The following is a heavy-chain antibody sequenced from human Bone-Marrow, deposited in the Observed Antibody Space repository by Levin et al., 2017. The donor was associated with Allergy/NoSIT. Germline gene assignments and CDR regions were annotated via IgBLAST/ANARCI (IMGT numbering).Heavy chain of an antibody. Sequence: PGGSLRLSCAASGFTFSGYGMHWVRQAPGKGLQWVAVIWSDGSDKYYADSVKGRFTISRDNSKNKLYLQMNSLRAEDTAVYYCVVENYYGSGSPFDYWGQGTLVTVSS. J-gene: IGHJ4*02. CDR1: GFTFSGYG. CDR2: IWSDGSDK. V-gene: IGHV3-33*03. D-gene: IGHD3-10*01. CDR3: VVENYYGSGSPFDY.